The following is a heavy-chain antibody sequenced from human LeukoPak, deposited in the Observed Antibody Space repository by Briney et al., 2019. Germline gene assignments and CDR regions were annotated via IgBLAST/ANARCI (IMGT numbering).Heavy chain of an antibody. D-gene: IGHD6-6*01. CDR1: GYTLNELS. V-gene: IGHV1-24*01. J-gene: IGHJ2*01. Sequence: ATSVKVSCKVSGYTLNELSMHGVRQAPGKGLEWMGGFDPEDGETIYAQKFQGRVTMTEDTSTDTAYMELSSLRSEDTAVYYCATSEYSSSSSRYFDLWGRGTLVTVSS. CDR2: FDPEDGET. CDR3: ATSEYSSSSSRYFDL.